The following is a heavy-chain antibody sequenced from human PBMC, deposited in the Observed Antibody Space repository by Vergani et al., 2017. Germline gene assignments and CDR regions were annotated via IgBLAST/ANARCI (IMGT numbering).Heavy chain of an antibody. D-gene: IGHD1-26*01. CDR1: GFTFSSYG. V-gene: IGHV3-33*01. CDR2: IWYDGSNK. CDR3: ARDTVGGPFDY. Sequence: VQLVESGGGLVQPGGSLRLSCAASGFTFSSYGMHWVRQAPGKGLEWVAVIWYDGSNKYYADSVKGRFTISRDNSKNTLYLQMNSLRAEDTAVYYCARDTVGGPFDYWGQGTLVTVSS. J-gene: IGHJ4*02.